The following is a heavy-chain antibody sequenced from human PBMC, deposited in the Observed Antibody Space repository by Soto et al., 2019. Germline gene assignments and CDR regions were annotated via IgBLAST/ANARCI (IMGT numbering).Heavy chain of an antibody. CDR1: GGSFSIYA. V-gene: IGHV1-69*13. D-gene: IGHD6-19*01. CDR3: ARDGHSSGWYSYYYGMDV. Sequence: SVKVSWKASGGSFSIYAISWVRQAPGQGLEWMGGIIPIFGTANYAQKFQGRVTITADESTSTAYMELSSLRSEDTAVYYCARDGHSSGWYSYYYGMDVWGQGTTVTVSS. J-gene: IGHJ6*02. CDR2: IIPIFGTA.